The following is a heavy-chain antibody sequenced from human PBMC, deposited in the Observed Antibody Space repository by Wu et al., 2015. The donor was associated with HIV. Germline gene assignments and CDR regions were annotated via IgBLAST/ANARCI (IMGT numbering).Heavy chain of an antibody. V-gene: IGHV1-2*02. CDR3: ARLQSLSGLYSNADY. D-gene: IGHD1-26*01. CDR1: GYTFIDYY. CDR2: INPNRGGT. J-gene: IGHJ4*02. Sequence: QVQLLQSGAEVKKPGASVMVSCKASGYTFIDYYIYWVRQAPGQGLEWMGWINPNRGGTKYAQKFRDRVTMTRDTAVSTAYMELNSLRSDDTAVYYCARLQSLSGLYSNADYWGQGTLVTVSS.